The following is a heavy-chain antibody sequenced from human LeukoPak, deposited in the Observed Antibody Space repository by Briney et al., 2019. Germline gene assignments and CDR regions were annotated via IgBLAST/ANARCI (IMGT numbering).Heavy chain of an antibody. CDR3: ARASGSYGSGSYYYYGMDV. CDR1: GYSISSGYY. V-gene: IGHV4-38-2*01. CDR2: IFHSGST. J-gene: IGHJ6*04. Sequence: PSETLSLTRAVSGYSISSGYYWGWIRQPPGKGLEWIGSIFHSGSTYYNPSLKSRVNMSVDTSKNQISLKLSSVTAADTAVYYCARASGSYGSGSYYYYGMDVWGKGTTVTVSS. D-gene: IGHD3-10*01.